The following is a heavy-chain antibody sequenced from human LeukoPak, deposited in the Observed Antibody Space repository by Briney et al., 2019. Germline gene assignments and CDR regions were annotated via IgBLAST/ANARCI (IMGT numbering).Heavy chain of an antibody. Sequence: ASVKVSCKASGNTFTGYYIHWVRQAPGQGLEWMGWINHNSGDTNYAQKFQGRVTMTRDTSISTAYMEVSRLRSDDTAVYYCARGEAVLTHFDYWGQGTLVTVSS. CDR2: INHNSGDT. J-gene: IGHJ4*02. D-gene: IGHD4/OR15-4a*01. CDR3: ARGEAVLTHFDY. CDR1: GNTFTGYY. V-gene: IGHV1-2*02.